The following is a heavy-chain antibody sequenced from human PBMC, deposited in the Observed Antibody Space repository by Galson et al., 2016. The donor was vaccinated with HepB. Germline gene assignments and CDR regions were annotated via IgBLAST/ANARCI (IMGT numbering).Heavy chain of an antibody. CDR3: ARRPPGIDALNY. V-gene: IGHV5-10-1*01. CDR1: GYSFTSYW. Sequence: QSGAEVKKPGESLRISCKGSGYSFTSYWITWVRQMPGKGLEWLGTIDPSDSDTKYSPSFQGHVTISAEKSTNTAYLQWGSLKASDTAMYYCARRPPGIDALNYWGQGTLVTVSS. CDR2: IDPSDSDT. J-gene: IGHJ4*02. D-gene: IGHD6-13*01.